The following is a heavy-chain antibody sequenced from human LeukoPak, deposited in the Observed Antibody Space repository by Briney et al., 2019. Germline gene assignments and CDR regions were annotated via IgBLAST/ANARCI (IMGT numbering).Heavy chain of an antibody. CDR3: LRGDSRDF. CDR2: INSGGTTT. V-gene: IGHV3-21*06. D-gene: IGHD3-22*01. J-gene: IGHJ4*02. Sequence: GGSLRLSCAACGFAFSTYTMNWARQALGKGLEWVASINSGGTTTHYAFSVKGRFTISRDNAQNVLYLQMNGLRGDDAAVYYCLRGDSRDFWGQGTLVTVSS. CDR1: GFAFSTYT.